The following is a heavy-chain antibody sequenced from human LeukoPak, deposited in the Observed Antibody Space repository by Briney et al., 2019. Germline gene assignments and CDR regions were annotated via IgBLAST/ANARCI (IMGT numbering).Heavy chain of an antibody. CDR3: ARGVLSGYNSGWYHDY. Sequence: SETLSLTCAVSGCSISSGYYWGWIRQPPGKGLEWIGIIYHSGSTFYNPSLKSRLTISVDTSKRQFSLKLNSVTAADTAVYYCARGVLSGYNSGWYHDYWGQGTLVTVSS. CDR2: IYHSGST. V-gene: IGHV4-38-2*01. D-gene: IGHD6-19*01. CDR1: GCSISSGYY. J-gene: IGHJ4*02.